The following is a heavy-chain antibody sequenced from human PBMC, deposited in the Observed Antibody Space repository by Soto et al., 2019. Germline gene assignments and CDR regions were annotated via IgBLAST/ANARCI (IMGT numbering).Heavy chain of an antibody. CDR3: ARGVGSGSDYNQYNWFVP. CDR1: GYTFTNYG. V-gene: IGHV1-18*01. Sequence: QVQLVQSGAEVKKPGASVKVSCKASGYTFTNYGISWVRQAPGQGLEWMGWISAYNGNTKYAQKFQGRVTMTTDTSTSTAYMELRSLRSDDTAVYYCARGVGSGSDYNQYNWFVPWGQGTLVTVSS. J-gene: IGHJ5*02. D-gene: IGHD3-10*01. CDR2: ISAYNGNT.